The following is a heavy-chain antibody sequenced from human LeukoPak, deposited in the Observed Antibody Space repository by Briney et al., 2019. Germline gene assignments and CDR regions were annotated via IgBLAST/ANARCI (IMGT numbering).Heavy chain of an antibody. CDR2: ISTSGNTE. V-gene: IGHV3-48*02. CDR3: ARNAI. D-gene: IGHD1-1*01. CDR1: GFTFSSYS. Sequence: PGRSLRLSCAAAGFTFSSYSMNWVRQAPGKGLEWVSYISTSGNTEYYADSVKGRFTISRDNAKNSLYLQMNSLRDEDTAVYYCARNAIWGQGTLVTVSS. J-gene: IGHJ4*02.